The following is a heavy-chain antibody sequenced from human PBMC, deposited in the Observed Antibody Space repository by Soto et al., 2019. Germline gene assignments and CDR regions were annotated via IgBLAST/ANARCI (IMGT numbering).Heavy chain of an antibody. D-gene: IGHD4-17*01. CDR1: GFTFSSYG. J-gene: IGHJ3*02. CDR3: AKDRSDYGDQEACDI. V-gene: IGHV3-30*18. CDR2: ISYDGSNK. Sequence: QVQLVESGGGVVQPGRSLRLSCAASGFTFSSYGMHWVRQAPGKGLEWVAVISYDGSNKYYADSVKGRFTISRDNSKNTLYLQMNSLRAEDTAVYYCAKDRSDYGDQEACDIWGQGTMVTVSS.